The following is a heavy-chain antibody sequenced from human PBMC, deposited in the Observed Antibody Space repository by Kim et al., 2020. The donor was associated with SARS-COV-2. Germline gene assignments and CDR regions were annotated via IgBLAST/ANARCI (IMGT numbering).Heavy chain of an antibody. V-gene: IGHV7-4-1*02. CDR1: GYTFISYA. Sequence: ASVNVSCKASGYTFISYAMNWVRQAPGQGLEWMGWINTNTGNPTYAQGFTGRFVFSLDTSVSTAYLKISSLKAEDTAVYYCAREVIWYFDLWGRGTLVTVSS. CDR3: AREVIWYFDL. CDR2: INTNTGNP. J-gene: IGHJ2*01.